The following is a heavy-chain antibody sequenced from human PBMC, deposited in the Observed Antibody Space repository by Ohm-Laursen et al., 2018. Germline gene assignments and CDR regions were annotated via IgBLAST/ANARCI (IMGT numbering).Heavy chain of an antibody. J-gene: IGHJ4*02. CDR1: GYTFTSYG. V-gene: IGHV1-8*02. CDR2: MNPNSGNT. CDR3: AREAKSYGYVFVY. D-gene: IGHD5-18*01. Sequence: ASVKVSCKASGYTFTSYGINWVRQATGQGLEWMGWMNPNSGNTGYAQKFQGRVTMTRNTSISTAYMELSSLRSEDTAVYYCAREAKSYGYVFVYWGQGTLVTVSS.